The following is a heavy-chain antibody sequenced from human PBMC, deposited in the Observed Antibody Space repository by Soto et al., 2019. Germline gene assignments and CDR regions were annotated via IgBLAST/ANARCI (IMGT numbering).Heavy chain of an antibody. Sequence: ASVKVSCKASGHTFTSYGISWVRQAPGQGLEWMGWISVYNGNTNYAQKLQDRVTMTTDTSTSTAYMELRSLRSDDTAVYYCARDPLADRVTPYYYYGMDVWGQGTTVTVSS. CDR2: ISVYNGNT. CDR1: GHTFTSYG. J-gene: IGHJ6*02. CDR3: ARDPLADRVTPYYYYGMDV. D-gene: IGHD2-21*02. V-gene: IGHV1-18*04.